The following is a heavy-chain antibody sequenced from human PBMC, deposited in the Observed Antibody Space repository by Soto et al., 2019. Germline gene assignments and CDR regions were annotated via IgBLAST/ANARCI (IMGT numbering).Heavy chain of an antibody. D-gene: IGHD6-19*01. CDR1: GFTFSSFG. CDR2: ISYDGSKK. CDR3: AKDRGWSSADLDY. V-gene: IGHV3-30*18. J-gene: IGHJ4*02. Sequence: QVQLVESGGGVVQPGRSLRLSCAASGFTFSSFGMHWVRQVPGKGLEWVALISYDGSKKYYADSVKGRFTISRDKSKNTLYLQINSLRGEDTAVYYCAKDRGWSSADLDYWGQGTLVTVSS.